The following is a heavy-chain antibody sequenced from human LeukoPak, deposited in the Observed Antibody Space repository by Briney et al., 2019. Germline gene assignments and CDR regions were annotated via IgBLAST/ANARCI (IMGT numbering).Heavy chain of an antibody. CDR1: GFTFSSYW. J-gene: IGHJ4*02. CDR2: ISSSSSYI. D-gene: IGHD6-13*01. CDR3: ARATAAGTPGFDY. Sequence: PGGSLRLSCAASGFTFSSYWMSWVRQAPGKGLEWVSSISSSSSYIYYADSVKGRFTISRDNAKNSLYLQMNSLRAEDTAVYYCARATAAGTPGFDYWGQGTLVTVSS. V-gene: IGHV3-21*01.